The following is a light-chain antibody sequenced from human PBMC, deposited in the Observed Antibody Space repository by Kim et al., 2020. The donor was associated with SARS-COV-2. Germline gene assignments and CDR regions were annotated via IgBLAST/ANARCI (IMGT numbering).Light chain of an antibody. CDR1: QSINSD. Sequence: ASVGDRVTITCRASQSINSDLNWYQQKPGKAPNLVIYVASNLQSGVPSRFSGSGSGTDFTLTISSLQPEDFATYYCQQSFNTPLTFGGGTKVDIK. J-gene: IGKJ4*01. CDR2: VAS. CDR3: QQSFNTPLT. V-gene: IGKV1-39*01.